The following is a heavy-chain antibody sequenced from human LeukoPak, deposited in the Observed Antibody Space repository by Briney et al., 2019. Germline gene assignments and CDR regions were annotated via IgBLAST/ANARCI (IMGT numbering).Heavy chain of an antibody. CDR1: GFTVSSNY. V-gene: IGHV3-53*01. Sequence: GGSLRPSCAASGFTVSSNYMSWVRQAPGKGLEWVSVIYSGGSTYYADSVKGRFTISRDNSKNTLYLQMNSLRAEDTAVYYCASRIGPYYDSSGYYSDYYWGQGTLVTVSS. CDR3: ASRIGPYYDSSGYYSDYY. D-gene: IGHD3-22*01. CDR2: IYSGGST. J-gene: IGHJ4*02.